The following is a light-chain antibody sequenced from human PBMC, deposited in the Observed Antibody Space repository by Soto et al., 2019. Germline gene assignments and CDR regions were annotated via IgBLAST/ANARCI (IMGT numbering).Light chain of an antibody. CDR2: DAS. Sequence: ENVLTQSPGTLSLSPGERATLSCRASQNVSSNLAWYQQKPGQAPRLLIYDASTRATVIPARFSGSGSGTEFTLTISSLQSEDFAVYYCQQYNDWPPITFGQGTRLEIK. CDR1: QNVSSN. V-gene: IGKV3-15*01. J-gene: IGKJ5*01. CDR3: QQYNDWPPIT.